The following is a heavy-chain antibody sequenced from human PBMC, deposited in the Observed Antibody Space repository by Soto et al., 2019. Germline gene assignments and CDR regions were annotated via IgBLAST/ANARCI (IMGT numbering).Heavy chain of an antibody. Sequence: EVQLVESGGGLVQPGGSLKVSCTGFGFNFSGSALHWVRQPSGKGLEWVGRIRVKTKTYATSYATSVQGRFFLSRDNSKNTAYWQMNSLRDDGTGVYYCTGRGGASLQDIWGPGTLVTVSS. CDR3: TGRGGASLQDI. CDR2: IRVKTKTYAT. CDR1: GFNFSGSA. D-gene: IGHD2-15*01. J-gene: IGHJ4*02. V-gene: IGHV3-73*01.